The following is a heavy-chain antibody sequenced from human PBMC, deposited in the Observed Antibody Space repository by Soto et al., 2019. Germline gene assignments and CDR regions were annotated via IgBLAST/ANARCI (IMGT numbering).Heavy chain of an antibody. V-gene: IGHV5-51*01. CDR3: ARMGYYYGSGSYYLPGGDYYYYYGMDV. J-gene: IGHJ6*02. CDR2: IYPGDSDT. D-gene: IGHD3-10*01. Sequence: EVQLVQSGAEVKKPGESLKISCKGSGYSFTSYWIGWVRQMPGKGLEWMGIIYPGDSDTRYSPSFQGQVTISADKSISTAYLQWSSLKASDTAMYYCARMGYYYGSGSYYLPGGDYYYYYGMDVWGQGTTVTVSS. CDR1: GYSFTSYW.